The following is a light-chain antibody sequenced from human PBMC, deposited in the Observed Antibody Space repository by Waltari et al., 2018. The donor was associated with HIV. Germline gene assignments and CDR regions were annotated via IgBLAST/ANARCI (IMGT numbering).Light chain of an antibody. CDR3: CSYARRTPSVI. Sequence: QSALTQPASMSASPGQSITISCNGTGSDIGTYDLVSWYQHHPGKAPKLMIHDVTKRPSGVSNRFSGSKSGNSASLTISGLQTEDEADYYGCSYARRTPSVIFGGGTKLTVL. V-gene: IGLV2-23*02. J-gene: IGLJ2*01. CDR1: GSDIGTYDL. CDR2: DVT.